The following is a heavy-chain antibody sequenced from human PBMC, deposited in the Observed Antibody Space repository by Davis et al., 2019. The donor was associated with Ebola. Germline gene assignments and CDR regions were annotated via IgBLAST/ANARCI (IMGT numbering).Heavy chain of an antibody. J-gene: IGHJ5*02. CDR3: TMRAGPYYDFWSGYYWFDP. CDR1: GYTFTSYG. CDR2: IIPILGIA. D-gene: IGHD3-3*01. Sequence: SVKVSCKASGYTFTSYGISWVRQAPGQGLEWMGRIIPILGIANYAQKFQGRVTITADKSTSTAYMELSSLRSEDTAVYYCTMRAGPYYDFWSGYYWFDPWGQGTLVTVSS. V-gene: IGHV1-69*04.